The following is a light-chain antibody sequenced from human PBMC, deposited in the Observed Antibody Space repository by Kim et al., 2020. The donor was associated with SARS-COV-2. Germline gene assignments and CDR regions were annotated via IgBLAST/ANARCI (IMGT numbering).Light chain of an antibody. CDR1: NIGSKS. Sequence: SYELTQPPSVSVAPGKTARITCGGNNIGSKSVHWYQQKPGQAPVLVIYYDSDRPSGIPERFSGSNSGNTATLTISRVEAGDEADYYCQVWEISSVHRVFG. J-gene: IGLJ3*02. CDR3: QVWEISSVHRV. CDR2: YDS. V-gene: IGLV3-21*01.